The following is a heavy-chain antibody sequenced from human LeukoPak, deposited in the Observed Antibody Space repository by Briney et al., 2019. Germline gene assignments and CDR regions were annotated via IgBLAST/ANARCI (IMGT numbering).Heavy chain of an antibody. CDR3: ARGSREGYYYYMDV. J-gene: IGHJ6*03. CDR1: GYSISSGYY. CDR2: SYHSGST. Sequence: PSETLSLTCAVSGYSISSGYYCGCIRQPPGKGLEWVGSSYHSGSTYYNPSLQSRVTISGDTSKNQFSLQLTSLTAADPAGYYCARGSREGYYYYMDVWGKGTTVTVSS. V-gene: IGHV4-38-2*01. D-gene: IGHD3-10*01.